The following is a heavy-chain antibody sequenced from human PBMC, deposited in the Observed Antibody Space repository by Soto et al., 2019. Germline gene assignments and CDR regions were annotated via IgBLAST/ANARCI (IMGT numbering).Heavy chain of an antibody. J-gene: IGHJ6*02. V-gene: IGHV3-21*01. CDR2: ISSSSSYI. D-gene: IGHD3-16*01. CDR3: ARGGNDYDYYYGMDV. Sequence: EVQLVESGGGLVKPGGSLRLSCAASGFTFSRYSMNWVRQAPGKGLEWVASISSSSSYISYADSVKGRFTISRDNAKNSLYLQMNSLRAEDTAVYYCARGGNDYDYYYGMDVWGQGTTVTVYS. CDR1: GFTFSRYS.